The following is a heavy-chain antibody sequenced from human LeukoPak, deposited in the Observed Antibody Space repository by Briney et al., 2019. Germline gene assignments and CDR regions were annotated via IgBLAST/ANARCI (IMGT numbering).Heavy chain of an antibody. D-gene: IGHD6-19*01. CDR1: GYTFTSYD. CDR3: ATVRYSSGWHPFDY. CDR2: MNPNSGNT. Sequence: GASVKVSCKASGYTFTSYDINWVRQATGQGLEWMGWMNPNSGNTGYAQKLQGRVTMTTDTSTSTAYMELRSLRSDDTAVYYCATVRYSSGWHPFDYWGQGTLVTVSS. J-gene: IGHJ4*02. V-gene: IGHV1-8*01.